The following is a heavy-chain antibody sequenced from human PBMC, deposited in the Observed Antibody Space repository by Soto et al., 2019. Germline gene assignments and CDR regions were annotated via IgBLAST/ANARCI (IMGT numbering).Heavy chain of an antibody. CDR3: ARGGPTYYYYGMDV. CDR2: INAGNGNT. Sequence: ASVKVSCKASGYTFTSYAMHWVRQAPGQRLEWMGWINAGNGNTKYSQKFQGRVTITRDTSASTAYMELSSLRSEDTAVYYCARGGPTYYYYGMDVWGQGTTVTVSS. J-gene: IGHJ6*02. V-gene: IGHV1-3*01. CDR1: GYTFTSYA.